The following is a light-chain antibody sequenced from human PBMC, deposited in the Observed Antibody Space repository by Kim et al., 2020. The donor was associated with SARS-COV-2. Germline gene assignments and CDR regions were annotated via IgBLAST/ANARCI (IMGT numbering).Light chain of an antibody. J-gene: IGLJ1*01. CDR3: QVWDSSSDHHYV. Sequence: PGKTDRITCGGNNIGSKSVHWYQQKPGQAPVLVIYYDSDRPSGIPERFSGSNSGNTATLTISRVEAGDEADYYCQVWDSSSDHHYVFGTGTKVTVL. CDR1: NIGSKS. V-gene: IGLV3-21*04. CDR2: YDS.